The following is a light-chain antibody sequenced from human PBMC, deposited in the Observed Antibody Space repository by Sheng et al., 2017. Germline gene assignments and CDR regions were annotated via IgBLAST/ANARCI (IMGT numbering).Light chain of an antibody. J-gene: IGKJ4*01. CDR3: QQRNHWPPT. CDR1: QSVRTN. CDR2: DVS. V-gene: IGKV3-11*01. Sequence: EVVLTQSPATPSLSPGERATLSCRASQSVRTNFAWYQQKPAQAPRLLIFDVSDRATGIPARFSGSGSETDFTLTISSLEPEDSAVYYCQQRNHWPPTFGGGTKVEIK.